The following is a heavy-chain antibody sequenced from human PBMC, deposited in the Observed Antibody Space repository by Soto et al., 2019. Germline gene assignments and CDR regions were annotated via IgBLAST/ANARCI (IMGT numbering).Heavy chain of an antibody. CDR1: GFTFSTYW. D-gene: IGHD6-13*01. CDR3: PRDASRDSSARGWFVP. J-gene: IGHJ5*02. V-gene: IGHV3-74*01. CDR2: INSDASHT. Sequence: GGSLRLSCAASGFTFSTYWMHWIRQVPGKGLEWVSRINSDASHTYYADSVKGRFTISRDNAKNTLHLEMNSLRAEDTAVYYCPRDASRDSSARGWFVPWGPGPLVTVSS.